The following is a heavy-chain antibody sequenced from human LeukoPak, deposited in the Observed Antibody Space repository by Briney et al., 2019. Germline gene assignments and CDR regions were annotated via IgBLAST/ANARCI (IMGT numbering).Heavy chain of an antibody. Sequence: PGGSLRLSCAASGFTFSDAWMTWVRQAPGKGLEWLGRIKSKTHDETTDYAAPVKGRFTISRDDSKNTVYLQMNSLRTEDTGLYYRTTGLDAYYEYWGQGTLVTVSS. CDR2: IKSKTHDETT. CDR1: GFTFSDAW. CDR3: TTGLDAYYEY. V-gene: IGHV3-15*05. D-gene: IGHD3-16*01. J-gene: IGHJ4*02.